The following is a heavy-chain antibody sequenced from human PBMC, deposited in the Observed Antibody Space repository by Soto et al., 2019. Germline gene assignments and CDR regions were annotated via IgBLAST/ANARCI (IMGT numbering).Heavy chain of an antibody. V-gene: IGHV4-30-4*01. CDR2: IYYSGST. CDR1: GGSISSGDYY. CDR3: ARVDDCSSTSCYKGDWFDP. D-gene: IGHD2-2*02. Sequence: SETLSLTCTVSGGSISSGDYYWSWIRQPPGKGLEWIGYIYYSGSTYYNPSLKSRVTISVDTSKNQFSLKLSSVAAADTAVYYCARVDDCSSTSCYKGDWFDPWGQGTLVTVSS. J-gene: IGHJ5*02.